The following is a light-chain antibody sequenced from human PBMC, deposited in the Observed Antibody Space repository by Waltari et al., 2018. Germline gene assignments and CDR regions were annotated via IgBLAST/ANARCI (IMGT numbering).Light chain of an antibody. Sequence: QSALTQPASVSGSPGQSITIPCTGTSIDVGSYNLVSWYQQHPGKAPNLMIYEVSKRPSGVSNRFSGSKSGNTASLTISGLQAEDEADYYCCSYAGSSTFHVVFGGGTKLTVL. CDR1: SIDVGSYNL. CDR3: CSYAGSSTFHVV. CDR2: EVS. J-gene: IGLJ2*01. V-gene: IGLV2-23*02.